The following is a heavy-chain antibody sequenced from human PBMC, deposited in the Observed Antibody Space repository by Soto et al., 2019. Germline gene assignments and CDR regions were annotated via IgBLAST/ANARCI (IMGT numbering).Heavy chain of an antibody. Sequence: ASVKVSCKASGYTFTSYGISWVRQAPGQGLEWMGWISAYNGNTNYAQKLQGRVTMTTDTSTSTAYMELRSLRSDDTAVYYCARADLNYDILTGYPYYYYMDVWGKGTTVTVS. J-gene: IGHJ6*03. V-gene: IGHV1-18*01. D-gene: IGHD3-9*01. CDR3: ARADLNYDILTGYPYYYYMDV. CDR1: GYTFTSYG. CDR2: ISAYNGNT.